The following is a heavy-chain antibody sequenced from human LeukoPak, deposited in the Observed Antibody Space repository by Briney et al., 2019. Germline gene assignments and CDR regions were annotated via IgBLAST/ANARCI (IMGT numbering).Heavy chain of an antibody. CDR1: GGSMSPYH. CDR3: ARAVSGRFDY. V-gene: IGHV4-59*08. J-gene: IGHJ4*02. Sequence: SETLSLTCTVSGGSMSPYHWGWIRQPPGKGLEWTGYIYYSGSTNYNPTLKSRVTISVDTSKNQFSLKLSSVTAADTAIYYCARAVSGRFDYWGQGTLVTVSS. CDR2: IYYSGST. D-gene: IGHD6-19*01.